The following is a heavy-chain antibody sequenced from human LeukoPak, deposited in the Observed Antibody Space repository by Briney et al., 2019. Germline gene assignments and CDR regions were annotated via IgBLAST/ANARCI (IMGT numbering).Heavy chain of an antibody. J-gene: IGHJ6*02. V-gene: IGHV3-30-3*01. CDR3: ARGVGPHYYYGMDV. Sequence: GRSLRLSCAASGFTFSSYAMHWVRQAPGKGLEWVAVISYDGGNKYYADSVKGRFTISRDNSKNTLYLQMNSLRAEDTAVYYCARGVGPHYYYGMDVWGQGTTVTVSS. D-gene: IGHD1-26*01. CDR2: ISYDGGNK. CDR1: GFTFSSYA.